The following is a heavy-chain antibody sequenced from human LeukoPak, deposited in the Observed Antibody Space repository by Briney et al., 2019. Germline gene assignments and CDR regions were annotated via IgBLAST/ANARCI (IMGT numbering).Heavy chain of an antibody. J-gene: IGHJ4*02. CDR1: GGTISSYT. D-gene: IGHD6-19*01. CDR3: AIEGGIAVAGRSY. Sequence: SVKVSCKASGGTISSYTISWVRQAPGQGLEWMGRIIPILGIANYAQKFQGRVTITADKSTSTAYMELSSLRSEDTAVYYCAIEGGIAVAGRSYWGQGTLVTVSS. CDR2: IIPILGIA. V-gene: IGHV1-69*02.